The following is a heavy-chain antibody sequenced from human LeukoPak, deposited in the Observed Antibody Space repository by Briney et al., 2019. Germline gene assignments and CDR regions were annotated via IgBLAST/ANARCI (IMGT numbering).Heavy chain of an antibody. V-gene: IGHV1-24*01. CDR2: FDPEDGET. D-gene: IGHD5-12*01. Sequence: VASMKVSCKVSGYTLTELSMHWVRQAPGKGLEWMGGFDPEDGETIYAQKFQGRVTITADESTSTAYMELSSLRSEDTAVYYCARGREGGYNAFDIWGQGTMVTVSS. CDR1: GYTLTELS. J-gene: IGHJ3*02. CDR3: ARGREGGYNAFDI.